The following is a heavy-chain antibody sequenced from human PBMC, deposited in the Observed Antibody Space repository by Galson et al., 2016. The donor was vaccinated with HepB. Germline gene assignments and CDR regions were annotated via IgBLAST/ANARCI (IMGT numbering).Heavy chain of an antibody. CDR3: VREIAQYDFWSGSYYYYGMDL. V-gene: IGHV3-21*01. J-gene: IGHJ6*02. CDR1: GFTFSSYS. CDR2: IRSNSIYI. D-gene: IGHD3-3*01. Sequence: SLRLSCAASGFTFSSYSMNWVRQAPGKGLEWVSSIRSNSIYIYYAASVKGRFTISRDNAMNSLSLQKNNLHAEDKAVYYCVREIAQYDFWSGSYYYYGMDLWGQVTTVTVSS.